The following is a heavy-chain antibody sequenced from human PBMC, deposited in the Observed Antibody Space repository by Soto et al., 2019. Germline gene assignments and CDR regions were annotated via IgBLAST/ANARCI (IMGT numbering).Heavy chain of an antibody. V-gene: IGHV1-18*01. Sequence: QVQVVQSGDEVKKPGASVKVSCKASGYTFTNYGFSWVRQAPGQGLEWMGWISGYNGNTKYAEKFQGRVTMTTDTSTSTAHMELRSLRSDDTGVYYCAREGQATYYYLGMDVWGQGTAVTVSS. J-gene: IGHJ6*02. CDR1: GYTFTNYG. CDR2: ISGYNGNT. CDR3: AREGQATYYYLGMDV.